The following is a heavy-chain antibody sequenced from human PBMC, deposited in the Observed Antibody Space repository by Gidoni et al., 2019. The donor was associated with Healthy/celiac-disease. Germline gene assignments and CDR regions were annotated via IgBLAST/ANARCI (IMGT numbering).Heavy chain of an antibody. CDR2: ISSSGSTI. CDR3: ARGGEDDYVWGSYRYSRARPPHDY. J-gene: IGHJ4*02. D-gene: IGHD3-16*02. V-gene: IGHV3-11*01. Sequence: YISSSGSTIYYADSVKGRFTISRDNAKNSLYLQMNSLRAEDTAVYYCARGGEDDYVWGSYRYSRARPPHDYWGQGTLVTVSS.